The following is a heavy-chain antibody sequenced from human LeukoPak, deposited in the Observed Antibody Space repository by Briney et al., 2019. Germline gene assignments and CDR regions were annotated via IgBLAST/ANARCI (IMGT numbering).Heavy chain of an antibody. J-gene: IGHJ4*02. Sequence: GGSLRLSCAASGFTFGDYEMNWVRQAPGKGLEWVSYISSSGSTICYADSVKGRFTISRDNAKNSLYLQMKSLRGEDTTVYYCAMAMARGVWGDYWGQGTLVTVSS. CDR2: ISSSGSTI. CDR3: AMAMARGVWGDY. CDR1: GFTFGDYE. D-gene: IGHD3-10*01. V-gene: IGHV3-48*03.